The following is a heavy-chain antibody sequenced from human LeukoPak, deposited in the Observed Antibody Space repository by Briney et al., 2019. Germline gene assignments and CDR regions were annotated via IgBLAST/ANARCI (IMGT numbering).Heavy chain of an antibody. D-gene: IGHD3-10*01. CDR1: GFTFSSYW. V-gene: IGHV3-74*01. CDR3: ATLPWFGEFDY. CDR2: INSDGSST. Sequence: VQPGGSLILSCAASGFTFSSYWMHWVRQAPGKGLVWVSRINSDGSSTSYADSVKGRFTISRYNAKNTLYLQMNSLRAEDTAVYYCATLPWFGEFDYWGQGTLVTVSS. J-gene: IGHJ4*02.